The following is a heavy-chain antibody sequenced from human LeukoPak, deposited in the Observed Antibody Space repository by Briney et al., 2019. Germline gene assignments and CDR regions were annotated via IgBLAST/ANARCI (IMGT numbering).Heavy chain of an antibody. Sequence: PGRSLRLSCAASRFTFSSYAMHWVRQAPGKGLEWVTVISYDGSNKYYADSVKGRFTISRDNSQNTLCLQMNSLRAEDTAVYYCASGGSYSYYYFDRWGQGTLVTVSS. J-gene: IGHJ4*02. V-gene: IGHV3-30-3*01. CDR3: ASGGSYSYYYFDR. D-gene: IGHD1-26*01. CDR1: RFTFSSYA. CDR2: ISYDGSNK.